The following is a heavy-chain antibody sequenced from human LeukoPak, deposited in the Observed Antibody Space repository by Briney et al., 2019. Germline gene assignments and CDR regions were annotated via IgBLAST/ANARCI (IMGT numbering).Heavy chain of an antibody. V-gene: IGHV3-7*01. CDR2: IKQGGSQK. Sequence: GGSLRLSCGASGFTFSSHWMTWVRLAPGKGLEWVANIKQGGSQKYYVDSVKGRFTISRDDAKSTLFLQMNNLRAEDSALYYCARGPNFGDYVDFLDSWRQGTLVTVSS. D-gene: IGHD4-17*01. CDR1: GFTFSSHW. J-gene: IGHJ4*02. CDR3: ARGPNFGDYVDFLDS.